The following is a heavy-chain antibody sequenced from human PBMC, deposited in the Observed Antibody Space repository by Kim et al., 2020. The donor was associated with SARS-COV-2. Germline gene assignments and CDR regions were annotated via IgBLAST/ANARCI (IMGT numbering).Heavy chain of an antibody. V-gene: IGHV4-34*01. CDR2: INHSGST. CDR3: ARGGRDGYNYVGL. J-gene: IGHJ2*01. Sequence: SETLSLTCAVYGGSFSGYYWSWIRQPPGKGLEWIGEINHSGSTNYNPSLKSRVTISVDTSKNQFSLKLSSVTAADTAVYYCARGGRDGYNYVGLWGRGTLVTVSS. CDR1: GGSFSGYY. D-gene: IGHD5-12*01.